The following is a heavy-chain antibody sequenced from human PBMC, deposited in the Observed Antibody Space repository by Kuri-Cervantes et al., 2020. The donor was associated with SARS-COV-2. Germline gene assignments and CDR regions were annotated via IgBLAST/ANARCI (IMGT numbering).Heavy chain of an antibody. V-gene: IGHV3-53*01. CDR3: ARAGYSSSPRNYFDY. Sequence: GGSLRLSCAASGFTVSSNYMSWVRQAPGKGLEWVSVIYSGGSTYYADSVKGRFTISRDNSKNTLYLQMNSLRAEDTAVYYCARAGYSSSPRNYFDYWGQGTLVTVSS. CDR2: IYSGGST. J-gene: IGHJ4*02. CDR1: GFTVSSNY. D-gene: IGHD6-13*01.